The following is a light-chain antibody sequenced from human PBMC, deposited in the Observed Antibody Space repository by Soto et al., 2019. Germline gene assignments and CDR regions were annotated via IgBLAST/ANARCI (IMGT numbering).Light chain of an antibody. CDR3: QHYNSYSEA. CDR2: KAS. Sequence: DIQMTQYPSTLSASVGERVTITCRASQSINGWLAWYQQKPGQAPNLLIYKASTLESGVPSRFSGSGSGTEFTLTVSSLQXXXFATYYCQHYNSYSEAFGQGTKVDIK. J-gene: IGKJ1*01. CDR1: QSINGW. V-gene: IGKV1-5*03.